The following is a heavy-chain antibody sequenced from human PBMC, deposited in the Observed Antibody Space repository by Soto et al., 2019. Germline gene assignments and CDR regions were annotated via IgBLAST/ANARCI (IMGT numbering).Heavy chain of an antibody. J-gene: IGHJ4*02. CDR3: ARDSRTVWRGGDLDY. D-gene: IGHD2-21*01. CDR1: GFTFSSYS. Sequence: GGSLRLSCAASGFTFSSYSMNWVRQAPGKGLEWVSYISSSSSTIYYADSVKGRFTISRDNAKNSLYLQMNSLRAEDTAVYYCARDSRTVWRGGDLDYWGQGTLVTVSS. V-gene: IGHV3-48*01. CDR2: ISSSSSTI.